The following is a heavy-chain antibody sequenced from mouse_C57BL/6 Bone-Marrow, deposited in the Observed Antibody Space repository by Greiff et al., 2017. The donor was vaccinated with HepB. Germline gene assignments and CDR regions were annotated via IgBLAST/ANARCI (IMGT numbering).Heavy chain of an antibody. CDR1: GYTFTSYG. Sequence: VQLQQSGAELARPGASVKLSCKASGYTFTSYGISWVKQRTGQGLEWIGEIYPRSGNTYYNEKFKGKATLTADKSSSTAYMELRILTSEDTAVYFCASFTTLVANYFDYWGQGTTLTVSS. CDR3: ASFTTLVANYFDY. CDR2: IYPRSGNT. D-gene: IGHD1-1*01. J-gene: IGHJ2*01. V-gene: IGHV1-81*01.